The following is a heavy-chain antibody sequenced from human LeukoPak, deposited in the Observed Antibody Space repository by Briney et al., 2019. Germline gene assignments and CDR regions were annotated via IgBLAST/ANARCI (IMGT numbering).Heavy chain of an antibody. V-gene: IGHV3-33*01. Sequence: PGGSLRLSCAASGFTFTTYGMHWVRQAPGKGLEWVAVIWYDGSNKYYADSVKGRFTISRDNSKNTLYLQMNSLRAEDTAVYYCARVPAAIGGFDYWGQGTLVTVSS. CDR2: IWYDGSNK. D-gene: IGHD2-2*01. CDR1: GFTFTTYG. CDR3: ARVPAAIGGFDY. J-gene: IGHJ4*02.